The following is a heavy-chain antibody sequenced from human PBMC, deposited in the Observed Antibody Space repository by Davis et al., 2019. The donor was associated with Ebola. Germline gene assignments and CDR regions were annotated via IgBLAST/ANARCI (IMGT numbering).Heavy chain of an antibody. J-gene: IGHJ4*02. CDR2: ISSSSSYI. V-gene: IGHV3-21*01. Sequence: GESLKISCAASGFTFSSYSMNWVRQAPGKGLEWVSSISSSSSYIYYADSVKGRFTISRDNAKNSLYLQMNSLRAEDTAVYYCARQGIFGVVIFGYWGQGTLVTVSS. CDR1: GFTFSSYS. CDR3: ARQGIFGVVIFGY. D-gene: IGHD3-3*01.